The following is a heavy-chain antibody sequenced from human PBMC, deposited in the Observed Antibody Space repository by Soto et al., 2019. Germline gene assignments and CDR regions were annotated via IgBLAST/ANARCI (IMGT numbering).Heavy chain of an antibody. CDR1: WLTLSAWW. Sequence: SCSTRWLTLSAWWMHIFRQVPGKGLVWVSRISSGGTYTNYADSVKGRFTISRDSARNTLFLQMNYLTGEDTAVYYCARTFVDGMAGFGPWGQGTLVTVSS. CDR2: ISSGGTYT. CDR3: ARTFVDGMAGFGP. J-gene: IGHJ5*02. D-gene: IGHD2-15*01. V-gene: IGHV3-74*01.